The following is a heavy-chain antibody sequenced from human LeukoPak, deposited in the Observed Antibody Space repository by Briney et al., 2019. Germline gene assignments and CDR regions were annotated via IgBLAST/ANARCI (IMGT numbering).Heavy chain of an antibody. Sequence: PSETLSLTCAVYGGSYSGYYWSWIRQPPGKGLEWIGEINHSGSTNYNPSLKRRVTISVDTSKNQFSLKLSSVTAADTAVYYCARGSPYCSSTSCYFNWFDPWGQGTLVTVSS. CDR1: GGSYSGYY. D-gene: IGHD2-2*01. CDR2: INHSGST. CDR3: ARGSPYCSSTSCYFNWFDP. J-gene: IGHJ5*02. V-gene: IGHV4-34*01.